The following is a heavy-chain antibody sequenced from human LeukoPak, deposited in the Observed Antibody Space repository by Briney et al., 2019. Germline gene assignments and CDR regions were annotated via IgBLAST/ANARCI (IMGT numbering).Heavy chain of an antibody. D-gene: IGHD2-2*01. CDR1: GYRFTNYW. J-gene: IGHJ4*02. V-gene: IGHV5-51*01. Sequence: GESLKISCKASGYRFTNYWIGWVRQMPGKGLEWMGIIYPGDSDTRYSPSFQGQVTISADKSISTAYLQWSSLEASDTAKYYCVIVFLPAADYWGQGTLVTVSS. CDR2: IYPGDSDT. CDR3: VIVFLPAADY.